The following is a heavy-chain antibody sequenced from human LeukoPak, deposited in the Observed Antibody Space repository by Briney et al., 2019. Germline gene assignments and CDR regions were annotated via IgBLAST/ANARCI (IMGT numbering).Heavy chain of an antibody. V-gene: IGHV1-58*01. CDR2: IVVGSGNT. CDR1: GFTFTSSA. D-gene: IGHD2-21*02. J-gene: IGHJ4*02. CDR3: AADRPPYCGGDCPFDY. Sequence: GASVKVSCKASGFTFTSSAAQWVRQARGQRLEWIGWIVVGSGNTNYAQKFQERVTSTRDMSTSTAYMELSSLRSEDTAVYYCAADRPPYCGGDCPFDYWGQGTLVTVSS.